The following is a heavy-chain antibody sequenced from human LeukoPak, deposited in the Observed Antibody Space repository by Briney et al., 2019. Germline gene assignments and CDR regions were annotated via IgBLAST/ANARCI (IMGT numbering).Heavy chain of an antibody. CDR2: IYHSGST. Sequence: PSETLSLTCAVSGGSISNSNWWNWVRQPPGKGLEWIGEIYHSGSTNYNPSLKSRVTISVDTSKNQFSLKLSSVTAADTAVYYCARSAVGWFDPWGQGTLVTVSS. J-gene: IGHJ5*02. CDR3: ARSAVGWFDP. D-gene: IGHD6-13*01. CDR1: GGSISNSNW. V-gene: IGHV4-4*02.